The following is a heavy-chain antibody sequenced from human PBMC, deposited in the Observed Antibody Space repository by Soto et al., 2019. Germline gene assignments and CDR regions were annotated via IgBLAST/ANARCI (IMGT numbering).Heavy chain of an antibody. Sequence: GGSLRLSCAASGFTFSSYSMNWVRQAPGKGLEWVSSISSSSSYIYYADSVKGRFTISRDNAKNSLYLQMNSLRAEDTAVYYCARGADPPNNWFDPWGQGTLVTVSS. CDR1: GFTFSSYS. V-gene: IGHV3-21*01. CDR3: ARGADPPNNWFDP. J-gene: IGHJ5*02. CDR2: ISSSSSYI. D-gene: IGHD6-13*01.